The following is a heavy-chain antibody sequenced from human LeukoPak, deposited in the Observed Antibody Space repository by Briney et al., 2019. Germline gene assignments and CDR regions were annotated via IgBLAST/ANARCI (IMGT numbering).Heavy chain of an antibody. J-gene: IGHJ3*02. CDR2: IYYGGST. CDR1: GGSISSYY. CDR3: ARPGYSYGKDAFDI. V-gene: IGHV4-39*07. Sequence: SETLSLTCTVSGGSISSYYWGWIRQPPGKGLEWIGSIYYGGSTYYNPSLKSRVTISVDTSKNQFSLKLSSVTAADTAVYYCARPGYSYGKDAFDIWGQGTMVTVSS. D-gene: IGHD5-18*01.